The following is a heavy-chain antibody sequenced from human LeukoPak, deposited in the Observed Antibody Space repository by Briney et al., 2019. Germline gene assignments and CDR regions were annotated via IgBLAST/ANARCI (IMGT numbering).Heavy chain of an antibody. V-gene: IGHV3-21*01. J-gene: IGHJ4*02. CDR3: ARDLGPSIVGATVDY. D-gene: IGHD1-26*01. CDR2: ISSSSSYI. CDR1: GFTFRSYS. Sequence: GGSLRLSCAASGFTFRSYSMNCVRQAPGKGLEGVSSISSSSSYIYYADSVKGRFTISRDNAKNSLYLQMNSLRAEDTAVYYCARDLGPSIVGATVDYWGQGTLVTVSS.